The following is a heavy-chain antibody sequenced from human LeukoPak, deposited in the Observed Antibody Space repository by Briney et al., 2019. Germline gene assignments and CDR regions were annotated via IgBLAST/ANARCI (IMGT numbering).Heavy chain of an antibody. CDR2: IYPGDSDT. D-gene: IGHD7-27*01. V-gene: IGHV5-51*01. CDR1: GYSFTNYW. CDR3: ARHENWAVDN. Sequence: GESLKISCKGSGYSFTNYWIGWVRQMPGKGLEWMGIIYPGDSDTRYSPSFQGQVAISADTSISTAYLQWSSPKAPDTAMYYCARHENWAVDNWGQGTLVTVSS. J-gene: IGHJ4*02.